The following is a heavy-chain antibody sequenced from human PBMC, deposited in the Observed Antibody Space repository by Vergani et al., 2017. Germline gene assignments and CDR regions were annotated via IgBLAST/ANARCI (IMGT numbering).Heavy chain of an antibody. Sequence: QVQLVQSGAEVKKPGASVKVSCKASGYTFTSYGISWVRQAPGQGLEWMGWISAYNGNTNYAQKLQVRVTMTTDTSTSTAYMELRSLRSDDTAVYYCARGEVGYCTNGVCAFDYWGQGTLVTVSS. V-gene: IGHV1-18*01. CDR2: ISAYNGNT. CDR1: GYTFTSYG. J-gene: IGHJ4*02. D-gene: IGHD2-8*01. CDR3: ARGEVGYCTNGVCAFDY.